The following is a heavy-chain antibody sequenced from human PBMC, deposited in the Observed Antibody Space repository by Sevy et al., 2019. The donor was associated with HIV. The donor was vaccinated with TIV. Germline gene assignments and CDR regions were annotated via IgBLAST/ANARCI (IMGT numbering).Heavy chain of an antibody. CDR2: MSGSGSST. CDR3: AKEGGSHYDTSGSFDD. V-gene: IGHV3-23*01. J-gene: IGHJ4*02. CDR1: GFTFSIYA. Sequence: GGSLRLSCTTSGFTFSIYAMSWVRQAPGKGLEWVSAMSGSGSSTYYADSVKGRFTISRDNSKNTLYLQMNSLRAEETAVFYCAKEGGSHYDTSGSFDDWGQGTRVTVSS. D-gene: IGHD3-22*01.